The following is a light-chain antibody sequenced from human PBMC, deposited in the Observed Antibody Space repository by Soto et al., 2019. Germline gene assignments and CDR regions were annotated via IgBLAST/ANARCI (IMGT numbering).Light chain of an antibody. CDR3: LLYYGIRV. V-gene: IGLV7-43*01. J-gene: IGLJ2*01. Sequence: QAVVTQEPSLTVSPGGTVTLTCASSSGAVTSGHYPNWLQQKPGQAPRSLIYSTDNKHSWTPARFSGSLLGGKAVLTLSGVQPEDEAEYYCLLYYGIRVFGGGTKLTVL. CDR2: STD. CDR1: SGAVTSGHY.